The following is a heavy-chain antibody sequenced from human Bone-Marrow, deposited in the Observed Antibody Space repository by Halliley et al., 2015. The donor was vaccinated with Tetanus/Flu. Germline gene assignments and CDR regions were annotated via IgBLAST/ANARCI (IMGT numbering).Heavy chain of an antibody. V-gene: IGHV3-20*03. CDR3: ARDSSFGYCDGGSCFFDY. CDR2: NWNCVTT. D-gene: IGHD2-15*01. J-gene: IGHJ4*02. Sequence: NWNCVTTTYGGSLRGRFTISRDNAENSLYLQMDSLRVEDTALYYCARDSSFGYCDGGSCFFDYWGQGALVIVSS.